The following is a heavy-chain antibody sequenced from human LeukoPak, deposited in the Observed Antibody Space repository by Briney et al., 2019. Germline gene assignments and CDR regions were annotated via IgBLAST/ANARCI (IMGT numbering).Heavy chain of an antibody. V-gene: IGHV4-34*01. Sequence: PSETLSLTCAVYGGSFSGYYWSWIRQPPGKGLEWIGEINHSGSTNYNPSLKSRVTISVDTSKNQFSLKLSSVTAADTAVYYCARLRWLQPFDYWGQGTLVTISS. CDR2: INHSGST. J-gene: IGHJ4*02. CDR3: ARLRWLQPFDY. CDR1: GGSFSGYY. D-gene: IGHD5-24*01.